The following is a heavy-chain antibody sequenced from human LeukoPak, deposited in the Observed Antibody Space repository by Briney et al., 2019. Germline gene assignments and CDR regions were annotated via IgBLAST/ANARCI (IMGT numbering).Heavy chain of an antibody. V-gene: IGHV3-21*01. Sequence: KAGGSLRLSGAASGFTFSSYSMNWVRQAPGKGLEWGSSIGSSSSYIYYAYSVKGPFTNARDNGKNSMYLHMNSLRADDKAVYYCARDAGGGTQRDGWFDPWGQGILVTVSS. D-gene: IGHD2-8*02. CDR1: GFTFSSYS. CDR3: ARDAGGGTQRDGWFDP. J-gene: IGHJ5*02. CDR2: IGSSSSYI.